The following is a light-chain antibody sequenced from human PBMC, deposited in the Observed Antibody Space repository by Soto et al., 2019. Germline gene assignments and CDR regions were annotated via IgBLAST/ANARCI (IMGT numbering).Light chain of an antibody. CDR1: SSDVGGYNY. J-gene: IGLJ1*01. V-gene: IGLV2-11*01. Sequence: QSVLTQPRSVSGSPGQSVTISCTGTSSDVGGYNYVSWYQQHPDKAPKLMIYDVTKRPSGVPDRFSGSKSDNTASLTISGLQPDDEADYYCCSYAGTYTFVFGTGTKVTVL. CDR3: CSYAGTYTFV. CDR2: DVT.